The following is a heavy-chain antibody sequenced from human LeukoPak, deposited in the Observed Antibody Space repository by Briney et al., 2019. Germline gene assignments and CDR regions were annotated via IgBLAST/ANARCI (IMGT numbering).Heavy chain of an antibody. D-gene: IGHD2-2*01. CDR3: ARVGVVVPAGMDI. CDR1: GFTFSSYA. Sequence: PGGSLRLSCAASGFTFSSYAMSWVRQAPGEGLEWVARIRKKSNGYNTQYAASVKGRFIISREDSRNSLYLQMNSLKTEDTAVYYCARVGVVVPAGMDIWGQGTMVTVSS. CDR2: IRKKSNGYNT. V-gene: IGHV3-72*01. J-gene: IGHJ3*02.